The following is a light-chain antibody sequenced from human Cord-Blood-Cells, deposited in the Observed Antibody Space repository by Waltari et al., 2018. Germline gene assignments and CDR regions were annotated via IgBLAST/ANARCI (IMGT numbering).Light chain of an antibody. Sequence: QSALTQPASVSGSPGQSITISCTGTSSDVGGYNYVSWYQQHPGKAPKLMIYDVSKRPSGVSNRFSGSKSGNTASLTISGLQAEDEADYYCSSYTSSSVEFGGGTKLTVL. CDR3: SSYTSSSVE. CDR1: SSDVGGYNY. V-gene: IGLV2-14*01. CDR2: DVS. J-gene: IGLJ2*01.